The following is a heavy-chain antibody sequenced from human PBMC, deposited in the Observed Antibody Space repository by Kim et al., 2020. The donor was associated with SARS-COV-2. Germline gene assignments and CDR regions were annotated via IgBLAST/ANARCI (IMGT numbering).Heavy chain of an antibody. CDR3: ARLGRAVAGTGTTFDY. D-gene: IGHD6-19*01. J-gene: IGHJ4*02. Sequence: SVKGRFTISRDNAKNSLYLQMNSLRAEDTAVYYWARLGRAVAGTGTTFDYWGQGTLVTVSS. V-gene: IGHV3-11*06.